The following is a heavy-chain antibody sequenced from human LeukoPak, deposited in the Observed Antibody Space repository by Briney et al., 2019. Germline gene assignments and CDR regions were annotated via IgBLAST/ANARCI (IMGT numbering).Heavy chain of an antibody. CDR1: GGTFSSYA. J-gene: IGHJ4*02. CDR2: IIPIFGTA. CDR3: ARDGIAAAGTFDY. Sequence: GSSVKVSCKASGGTFSSYAISWVRQAPGQGLEWMGRIIPIFGTANYAQKFQGRVTITTDESTSTAYMKLSSLRSEDTAVYYCARDGIAAAGTFDYWGQGTLVTVSS. V-gene: IGHV1-69*05. D-gene: IGHD6-13*01.